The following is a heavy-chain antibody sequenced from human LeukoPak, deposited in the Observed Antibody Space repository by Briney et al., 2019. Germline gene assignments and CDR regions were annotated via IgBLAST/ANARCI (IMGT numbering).Heavy chain of an antibody. J-gene: IGHJ2*01. V-gene: IGHV4-59*01. CDR2: IYYSGST. Sequence: SETLSLTCTVSGGSIKSYYWSWIRQPPGKGLEWIGYIYYSGSTNYNPSLKSRVTISVDTSKNQFSLKLSSVTAADTAVYYCARVYYSNSYDYWYFDLWGRGTLVTVSS. D-gene: IGHD6-13*01. CDR3: ARVYYSNSYDYWYFDL. CDR1: GGSIKSYY.